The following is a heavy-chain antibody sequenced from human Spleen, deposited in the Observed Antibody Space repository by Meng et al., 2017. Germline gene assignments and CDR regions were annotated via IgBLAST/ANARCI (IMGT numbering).Heavy chain of an antibody. D-gene: IGHD3-3*02. V-gene: IGHV4-34*02. Sequence: VQLQQWGAGLLKPSVTLSLTCAVYGGSFSGYYWSWIRQPPGKGLEWIGEINHSGSTNYNPSLKSRVTISVDTSKNQFSLNLSSVTAADTAVYYCARSSFSASPYYFGYWGLGTLVTVSS. CDR3: ARSSFSASPYYFGY. CDR1: GGSFSGYY. CDR2: INHSGST. J-gene: IGHJ4*02.